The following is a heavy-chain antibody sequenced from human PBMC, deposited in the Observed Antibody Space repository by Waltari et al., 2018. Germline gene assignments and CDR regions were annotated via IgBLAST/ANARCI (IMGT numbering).Heavy chain of an antibody. CDR2: INRSGST. V-gene: IGHV4-34*02. D-gene: IGHD2-15*01. CDR3: ARGRGYGQSDY. CDR1: GGSFSGYY. Sequence: QVQLQQWGAGLLKPAETLSLTCAVYGGSFSGYYWSSIRQPPGQGLEWIGEINRSGSTNYNPSLKSRVTISVDTSNNQFSLKLSSVTAADTAVYYCARGRGYGQSDYWGQGTLVTVSS. J-gene: IGHJ4*02.